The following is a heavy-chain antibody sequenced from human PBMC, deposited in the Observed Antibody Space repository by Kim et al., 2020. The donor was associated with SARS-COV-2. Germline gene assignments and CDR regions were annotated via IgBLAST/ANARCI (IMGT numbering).Heavy chain of an antibody. CDR3: AKVGVWFGEPYYFDY. V-gene: IGHV3-23*01. Sequence: GGSLRLSCAASGFTFSSYAMSWVRQAPGKGLEWVSAISGSGGSTYYADSVKGRFTISRDNSKNTLYLQMNSLRAEDTAVYYCAKVGVWFGEPYYFDYWGQGTLVTVSS. J-gene: IGHJ4*02. CDR2: ISGSGGST. CDR1: GFTFSSYA. D-gene: IGHD3-10*01.